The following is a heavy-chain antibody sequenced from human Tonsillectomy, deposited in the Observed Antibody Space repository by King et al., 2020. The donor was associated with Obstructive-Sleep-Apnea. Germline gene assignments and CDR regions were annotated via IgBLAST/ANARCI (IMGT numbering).Heavy chain of an antibody. Sequence: VQLVXSGGDLXQPGGSXRLSCAASGFTFSNYAMSWVRQAPGKGLEWVSIISGSGDHTYYADSVKGRFTISRDNPKNTLYLQMKSLRAEDTAIYYCAKDFNAAFFDFWGQGTLVTVSS. CDR3: AKDFNAAFFDF. J-gene: IGHJ4*02. CDR2: ISGSGDHT. CDR1: GFTFSNYA. V-gene: IGHV3-23*04.